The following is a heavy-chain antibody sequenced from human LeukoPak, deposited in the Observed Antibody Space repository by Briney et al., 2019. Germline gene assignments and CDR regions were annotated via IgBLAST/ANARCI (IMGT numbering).Heavy chain of an antibody. V-gene: IGHV4-4*07. D-gene: IGHD5-18*01. CDR1: GNSFGDYY. Sequence: SETLSLTCTVSGNSFGDYYWSWIRQPAGKGLEWIGRIYTSGSTTYNPSLQSRVTISVDTSKNQFSLKLSSVTAAETAVYHCAREGRYRYGYNEYHSYMDIWGKGTTVTVSS. J-gene: IGHJ6*03. CDR2: IYTSGST. CDR3: AREGRYRYGYNEYHSYMDI.